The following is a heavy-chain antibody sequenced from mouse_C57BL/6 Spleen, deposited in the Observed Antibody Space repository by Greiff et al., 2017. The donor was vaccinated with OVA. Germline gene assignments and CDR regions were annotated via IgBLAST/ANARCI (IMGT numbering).Heavy chain of an antibody. V-gene: IGHV1-55*01. CDR2: IYPGSGST. CDR3: ASDGSRYAMDY. CDR1: GYTFTSYW. J-gene: IGHJ4*01. D-gene: IGHD1-1*01. Sequence: QVQLQQPGAELVMPGASVKLSCKASGYTFTSYWMHWVKQRPGQGLEWIGDIYPGSGSTNYNEKFKSKATLTVDTSSSTAYMQLSSLTSEDSAVYYCASDGSRYAMDYWGQGTSVTVSS.